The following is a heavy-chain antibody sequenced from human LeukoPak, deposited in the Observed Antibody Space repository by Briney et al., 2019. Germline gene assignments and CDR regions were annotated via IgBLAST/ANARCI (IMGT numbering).Heavy chain of an antibody. J-gene: IGHJ3*02. CDR2: ISGGGGNT. CDR1: YFAFSSDA. V-gene: IGHV3-23*01. Sequence: GVPLRLSCAASYFAFSSDAMSGGRPAPGKGVWLVSAISGGGGNTYYADSVKGRFTISRDNSKNTLYLQMNSLRAEDTAVYYCGKNRYSGSLSPFDIWGQGTMVTVSS. CDR3: GKNRYSGSLSPFDI. D-gene: IGHD1-26*01.